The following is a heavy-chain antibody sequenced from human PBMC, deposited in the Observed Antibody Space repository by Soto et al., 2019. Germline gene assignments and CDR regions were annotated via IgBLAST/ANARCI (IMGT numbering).Heavy chain of an antibody. Sequence: DVQLVESGGGLVQPGGSLRLSCAASEFTFTTYWMNWVRQAPGKGLEWVANIKQDGSERYYADFVKGRFTISRDNAKNSLFLQMSRLRAEDSAVYYCATVTTWKFYYYYMDVWGKGTTLTVSS. CDR2: IKQDGSER. CDR3: ATVTTWKFYYYYMDV. D-gene: IGHD4-17*01. V-gene: IGHV3-7*01. J-gene: IGHJ6*03. CDR1: EFTFTTYW.